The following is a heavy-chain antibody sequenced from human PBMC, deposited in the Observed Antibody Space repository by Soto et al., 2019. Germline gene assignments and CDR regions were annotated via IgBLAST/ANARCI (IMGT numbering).Heavy chain of an antibody. V-gene: IGHV4-31*03. CDR3: ASSLADYYDSSGAFDY. CDR1: GGSISSGGYY. D-gene: IGHD3-22*01. J-gene: IGHJ4*02. CDR2: IYYSGST. Sequence: SETLSLTCTVSGGSISSGGYYWSWIRQHPGKGLEWIGYIYYSGSTYYNPSLKSRVTISVDTSKNQFSLKLSSVTAADTAVYYCASSLADYYDSSGAFDYWGQGTLVTVSS.